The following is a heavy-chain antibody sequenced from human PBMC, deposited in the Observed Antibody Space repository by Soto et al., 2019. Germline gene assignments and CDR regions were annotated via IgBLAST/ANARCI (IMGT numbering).Heavy chain of an antibody. CDR2: IYHSGST. CDR3: ARRNVVPPDY. Sequence: SETLSLTCAVSGGSISSGGYSWSWIRQPPGKGLEWIGYIYHSGSTYYNPSLKSRVTISVDRSKNQFSLKLSSVTAADTAVYYYARRNVVPPDYWGHGTLVSV. D-gene: IGHD2-21*01. V-gene: IGHV4-30-2*01. CDR1: GGSISSGGYS. J-gene: IGHJ4*01.